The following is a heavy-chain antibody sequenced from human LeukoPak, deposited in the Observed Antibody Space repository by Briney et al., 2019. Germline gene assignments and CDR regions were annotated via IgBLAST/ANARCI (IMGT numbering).Heavy chain of an antibody. Sequence: GGSLRLSCAASGFTFSSYGMHWVRQAPGKGLEWVAVIWYDGSNKYYADSVKGRFTISRDNSKNTLYLQMNSLRAEDTAVYYCVKARVGATDFDYWGQGTLVTVSS. J-gene: IGHJ4*02. D-gene: IGHD1-26*01. CDR3: VKARVGATDFDY. CDR2: IWYDGSNK. CDR1: GFTFSSYG. V-gene: IGHV3-33*06.